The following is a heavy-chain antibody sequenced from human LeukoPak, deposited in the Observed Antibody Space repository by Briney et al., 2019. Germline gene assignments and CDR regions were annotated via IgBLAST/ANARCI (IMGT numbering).Heavy chain of an antibody. Sequence: PGGSLRLSCAASGFTFSNYWMTWVRQAPGKGLEWVANMNLDGSEKYYVDSVKGRFIISRDNTMNSLYLQMSSLTAEDTAIYYCARDDGFSCYSYWGQGTLVTVSS. CDR2: MNLDGSEK. CDR3: ARDDGFSCYSY. D-gene: IGHD3/OR15-3a*01. J-gene: IGHJ4*02. V-gene: IGHV3-7*01. CDR1: GFTFSNYW.